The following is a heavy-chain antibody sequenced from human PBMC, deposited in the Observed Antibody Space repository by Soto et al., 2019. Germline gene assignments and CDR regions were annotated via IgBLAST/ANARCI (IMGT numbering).Heavy chain of an antibody. V-gene: IGHV5-10-1*01. CDR2: IDPSDSYT. Sequence: GESLKISCKGSGYSFTSYWISWVRQMPGKGLEWLGRIDPSDSYTNYSPSFQGHVPISSDNSISTAYLQWSSLKASDTALYYCARHGNYYDSSGYWSYWGQGTLVTVSS. CDR1: GYSFTSYW. J-gene: IGHJ4*02. CDR3: ARHGNYYDSSGYWSY. D-gene: IGHD3-22*01.